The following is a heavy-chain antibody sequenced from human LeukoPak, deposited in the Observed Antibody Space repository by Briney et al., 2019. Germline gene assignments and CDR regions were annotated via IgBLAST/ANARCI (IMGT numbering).Heavy chain of an antibody. CDR3: ARPSDIVVVVAAVDY. CDR2: ISYDGSNK. D-gene: IGHD2-15*01. V-gene: IGHV3-30-3*01. CDR1: GFTFSNYA. Sequence: GGSLRLSCAASGFTFSNYAMHWVRQAPGKGLEWVAVISYDGSNKYYADSVKGRFTISRDNSKNTLYLQMNSLRAEDTAVYYCARPSDIVVVVAAVDYWGQGTLVTVSS. J-gene: IGHJ4*02.